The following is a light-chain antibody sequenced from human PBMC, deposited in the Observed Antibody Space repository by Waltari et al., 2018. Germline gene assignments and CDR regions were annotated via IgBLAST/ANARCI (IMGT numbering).Light chain of an antibody. Sequence: EIVLTQSPGTLSLSPGERATLSCRASQSVSTNYLAWFQQKPGQAPRHLIYGASCRATGIPDRFSGSGSGTDFTLTISRLEPEDFAVYYCQQYDSSPRTFGQGTKVEIK. CDR3: QQYDSSPRT. CDR2: GAS. V-gene: IGKV3-20*01. J-gene: IGKJ1*01. CDR1: QSVSTNY.